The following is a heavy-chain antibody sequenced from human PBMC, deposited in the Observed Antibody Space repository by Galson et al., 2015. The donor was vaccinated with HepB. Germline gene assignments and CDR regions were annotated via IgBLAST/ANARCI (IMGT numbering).Heavy chain of an antibody. J-gene: IGHJ6*02. Sequence: SVKVSCKASGGTFSSYAISWVRQAPGQGLEWMGGIIPIFGTANYAQKFQGRVTITADESTSTAYMELSSLRSEDTAVYYCARFTCSSTSCYLRSGMDVWGQGTTVTVSS. CDR3: ARFTCSSTSCYLRSGMDV. V-gene: IGHV1-69*13. CDR2: IIPIFGTA. CDR1: GGTFSSYA. D-gene: IGHD2-2*01.